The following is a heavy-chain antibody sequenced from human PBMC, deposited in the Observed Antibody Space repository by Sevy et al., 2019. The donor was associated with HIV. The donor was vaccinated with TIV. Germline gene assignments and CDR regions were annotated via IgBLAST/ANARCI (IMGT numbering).Heavy chain of an antibody. CDR2: ISSNGDNA. V-gene: IGHV3-30-3*01. J-gene: IGHJ4*02. CDR1: GFAFRTYA. D-gene: IGHD3-9*01. CDR3: ARGPEWELTSFLSH. Sequence: GGSLRLSCAASGFAFRTYAFHWVRQAPGRVLEWVGLISSNGDNAFCANSVRGRFTISRDNSMNTLYLELSNLTPDDTAVYYCARGPEWELTSFLSHWGQGTLVTVSS.